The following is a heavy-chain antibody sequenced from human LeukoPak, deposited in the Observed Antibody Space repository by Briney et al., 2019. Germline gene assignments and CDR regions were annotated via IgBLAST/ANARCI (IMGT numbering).Heavy chain of an antibody. Sequence: ASVKVSCKASGYTFTSYDINWVRQATGQGLEWMGWMNSNSGDTGYVQKFQGRVTMTRSTSISTAYMELSSLRSEDTAVYYCARGPGGTGSLFDYWGQGAPVTVSS. CDR1: GYTFTSYD. D-gene: IGHD7-27*01. V-gene: IGHV1-8*01. J-gene: IGHJ4*02. CDR3: ARGPGGTGSLFDY. CDR2: MNSNSGDT.